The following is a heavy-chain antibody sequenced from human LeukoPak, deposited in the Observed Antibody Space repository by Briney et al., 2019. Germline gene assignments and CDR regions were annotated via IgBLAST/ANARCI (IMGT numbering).Heavy chain of an antibody. CDR3: AKDYPSVRGVIIKGYYFDY. D-gene: IGHD3-10*02. J-gene: IGHJ4*02. CDR2: ISGSGGST. CDR1: GFTFSSYS. V-gene: IGHV3-23*01. Sequence: GGSLRLSCAASGFTFSSYSMNWVRQAPGKGLEWVSAISGSGGSTYYADSVKGRFTISRDNSKNTLYLQMNSLRAEDTAVYYCAKDYPSVRGVIIKGYYFDYWGQGTLVTVSS.